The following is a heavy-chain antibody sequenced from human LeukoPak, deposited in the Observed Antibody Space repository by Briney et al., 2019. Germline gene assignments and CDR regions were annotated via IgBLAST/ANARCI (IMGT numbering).Heavy chain of an antibody. Sequence: GGSLRLSCAASGFTFSGSAMHWVRQASGKGLEWVGRIRSKANNYATAFAASVKGRFTISRDDSKNTAYLQMNSLKAEDTAVYYCARPGPSVDTAMVAWGQGTLVTASS. D-gene: IGHD5-18*01. CDR3: ARPGPSVDTAMVA. CDR1: GFTFSGSA. CDR2: IRSKANNYAT. J-gene: IGHJ5*02. V-gene: IGHV3-73*01.